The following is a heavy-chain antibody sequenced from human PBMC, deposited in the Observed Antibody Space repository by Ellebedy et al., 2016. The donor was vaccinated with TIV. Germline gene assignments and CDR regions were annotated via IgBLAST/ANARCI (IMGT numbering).Heavy chain of an antibody. J-gene: IGHJ4*02. Sequence: GGSLRLSCAASGFTFSSYWMHWVRQPPGKGLEWVSRIKGDGSGITYADSVRGRFTISRDNAKNTLYLQMNSLRAEDTAVYYCARGGLTAASDYWGQGTLVTVSS. CDR2: IKGDGSGI. D-gene: IGHD2-2*01. CDR3: ARGGLTAASDY. V-gene: IGHV3-74*03. CDR1: GFTFSSYW.